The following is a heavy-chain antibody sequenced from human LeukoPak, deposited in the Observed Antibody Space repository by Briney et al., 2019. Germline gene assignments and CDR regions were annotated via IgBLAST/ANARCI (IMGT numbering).Heavy chain of an antibody. CDR1: GFTFSDYY. D-gene: IGHD6-13*01. V-gene: IGHV3-11*04. CDR2: ISSSGSTI. Sequence: RGSLRLSCAASGFTFSDYYMSWIRQAPGKGLEWVSYISSSGSTIYYADSVKGRFTISRDNAKNSLYLQMNSLRAEDTAVYYCATKGGRSWYHTSYYYYYMDVWGKGTTVTVSS. CDR3: ATKGGRSWYHTSYYYYYMDV. J-gene: IGHJ6*03.